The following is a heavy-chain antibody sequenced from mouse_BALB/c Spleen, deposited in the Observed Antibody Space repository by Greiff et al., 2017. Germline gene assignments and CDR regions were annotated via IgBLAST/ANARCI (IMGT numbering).Heavy chain of an antibody. CDR2: ISNGGGST. V-gene: IGHV5-12-2*01. Sequence: EVQGVESGGDLVKPGGSLKLSCAASGFTFSSYTMSWVRQTPEKRLEWVAYISNGGGSTYYPDTVKGRFTISRDNAKNTLYLQMSSLKSEDTAMYYCARHGGGGFAYWGQGTLVTVSA. J-gene: IGHJ3*01. CDR3: ARHGGGGFAY. CDR1: GFTFSSYT.